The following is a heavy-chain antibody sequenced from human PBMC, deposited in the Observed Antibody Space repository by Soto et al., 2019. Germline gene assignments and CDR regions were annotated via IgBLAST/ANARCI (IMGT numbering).Heavy chain of an antibody. J-gene: IGHJ4*02. V-gene: IGHV3-23*01. CDR3: AKDRDDFWSGSNHFDS. CDR2: ISGSGGST. CDR1: GFTFSSYA. Sequence: EVQLLESGGGLVQPGGSMRLSCAASGFTFSSYAMSWVRQAPGKGLEWVSAISGSGGSTYNADSVKGRFTISRDNSKNTLYLQMNSLRAEDTAVYYCAKDRDDFWSGSNHFDSWGPGTLVTVSS. D-gene: IGHD3-3*01.